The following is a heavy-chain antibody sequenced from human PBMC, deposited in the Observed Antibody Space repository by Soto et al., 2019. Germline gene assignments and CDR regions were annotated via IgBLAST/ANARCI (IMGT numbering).Heavy chain of an antibody. D-gene: IGHD3-16*02. CDR1: GFTFSSYA. Sequence: QVQLVESGGGVVQPGRSLRLSCAASGFTFSSYAMHWVRQAPGKGLEWVAVISYDGSNKYYADSVKGRFTISRDNSKNPLYLQMNSLRAEDTAVYYCARDRVSPYVWGSYRYSGYFDYWGQGTLVTVSS. V-gene: IGHV3-30-3*01. CDR3: ARDRVSPYVWGSYRYSGYFDY. CDR2: ISYDGSNK. J-gene: IGHJ4*02.